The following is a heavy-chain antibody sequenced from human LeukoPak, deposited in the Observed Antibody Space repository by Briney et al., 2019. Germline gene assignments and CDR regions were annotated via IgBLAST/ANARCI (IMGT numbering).Heavy chain of an antibody. Sequence: ASVKVSCKASGYTFTGYYMHWVRQAPGQGLEWMGWINPNSGGTNYAQKFQGRVTMTRDTSISTAYMELSRLRSDDTAVYYCARDFGGGFGELDYWGQGTLVTVFS. D-gene: IGHD3-10*01. CDR1: GYTFTGYY. J-gene: IGHJ4*02. CDR2: INPNSGGT. CDR3: ARDFGGGFGELDY. V-gene: IGHV1-2*02.